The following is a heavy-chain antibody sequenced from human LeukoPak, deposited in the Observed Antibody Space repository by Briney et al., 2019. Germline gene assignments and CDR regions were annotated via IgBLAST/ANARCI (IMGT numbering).Heavy chain of an antibody. Sequence: KPSETLSLTCTVSGGSISSYYWSWIRQPPGKGLEWIGYIYYSGSTNYNPSLKSRVTISVDASKNQLSLKLTSLTAADTAVYYCARPGSGYTASGAFEIWGQGTMVTVSS. D-gene: IGHD5-18*01. CDR2: IYYSGST. CDR3: ARPGSGYTASGAFEI. CDR1: GGSISSYY. V-gene: IGHV4-59*08. J-gene: IGHJ3*02.